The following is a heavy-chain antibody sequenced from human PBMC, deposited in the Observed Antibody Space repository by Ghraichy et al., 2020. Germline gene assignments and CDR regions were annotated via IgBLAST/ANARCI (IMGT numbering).Heavy chain of an antibody. D-gene: IGHD6-13*01. CDR1: GGSISSSSYY. CDR3: ARHPAAAAYLLDY. Sequence: SETLSLTCTVSGGSISSSSYYWGWIRQPPGKGLEWIGSIYYSGSTYYNPSLKSRVTISVDTSKNQFSLKLSSVTAADTAVYYCARHPAAAAYLLDYWGQGTLVTVSS. V-gene: IGHV4-39*01. J-gene: IGHJ4*02. CDR2: IYYSGST.